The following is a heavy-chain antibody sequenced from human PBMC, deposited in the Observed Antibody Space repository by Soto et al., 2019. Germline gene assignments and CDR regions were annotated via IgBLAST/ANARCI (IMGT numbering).Heavy chain of an antibody. J-gene: IGHJ6*02. V-gene: IGHV4-34*01. CDR1: GGSFSDYF. CDR3: ARQAVSVAGKYFLYHSGVDV. D-gene: IGHD6-19*01. CDR2: VYHTGST. Sequence: QVQLQQWGAGLLTPSETLSLACAVYGGSFSDYFWTWIRQPPGKGLERIGEVYHTGSTHYSPSLKRRVSISLHKSKTQFSLRLSSITAADTAVYYCARQAVSVAGKYFLYHSGVDVWGPGTTVTVSS.